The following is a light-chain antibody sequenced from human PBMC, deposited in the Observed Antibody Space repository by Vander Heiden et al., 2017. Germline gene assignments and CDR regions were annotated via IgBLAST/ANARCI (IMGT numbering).Light chain of an antibody. J-gene: IGKJ1*01. CDR3: GGGRGGVWG. CDR2: DAS. CDR1: PSVSSY. Sequence: EIVLTQSPATLSLSPGERATLSCRASPSVSSYLAWYQQTPGQAPRLLIYDASDGAAGIPGGFRASGCGTGVALSRGGLEAGGFGVYWWGGGRGGVWGLGQGTKVEIK. V-gene: IGKV3-11*01.